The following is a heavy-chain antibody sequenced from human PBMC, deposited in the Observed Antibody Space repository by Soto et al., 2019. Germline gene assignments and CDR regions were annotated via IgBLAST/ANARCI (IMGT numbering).Heavy chain of an antibody. Sequence: GGALTLSCAASGLTFCSHGMQWDRQAPGKGLEWVAVISNDGSNKYYADSVKGRFTISRDNSKNTLYLQMNSLRAEDTAVYYCAKEWVYDSSGWSFDYWGQGTLVTVSS. J-gene: IGHJ4*02. CDR2: ISNDGSNK. D-gene: IGHD3-22*01. CDR1: GLTFCSHG. CDR3: AKEWVYDSSGWSFDY. V-gene: IGHV3-30*18.